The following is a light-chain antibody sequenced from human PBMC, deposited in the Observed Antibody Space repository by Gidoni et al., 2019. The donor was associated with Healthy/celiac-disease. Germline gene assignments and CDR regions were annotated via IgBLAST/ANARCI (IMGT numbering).Light chain of an antibody. V-gene: IGKV1-39*01. J-gene: IGKJ5*01. CDR3: QQSYSTLIP. CDR2: AAS. CDR1: QSISSY. Sequence: DIQMTQSPSSLSASVGDRVTITCRASQSISSYLNWYQQKPGKAPKLLIYAASSLQSGVPSRFSGSGSGPDFTLTISSLQPEDFAPYYCQQSYSTLIPFGQGTRLEIK.